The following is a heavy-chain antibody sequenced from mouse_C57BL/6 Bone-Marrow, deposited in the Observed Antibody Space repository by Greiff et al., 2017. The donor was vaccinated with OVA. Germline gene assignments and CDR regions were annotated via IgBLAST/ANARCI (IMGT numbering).Heavy chain of an antibody. V-gene: IGHV2-3*01. Sequence: VNVVESGPGLVAPSQSLSITCTVSGFSLTSSGVSWVRQPPGKGLEWLGVIWGDGSTNYHSALISRLSISKDNSKSQVFSKLNSLQTDDTATYYCAKPAFYYDYDGTPGFADWGKGTLVTVSA. J-gene: IGHJ3*01. CDR3: AKPAFYYDYDGTPGFAD. D-gene: IGHD2-4*01. CDR2: IWGDGST. CDR1: GFSLTSSG.